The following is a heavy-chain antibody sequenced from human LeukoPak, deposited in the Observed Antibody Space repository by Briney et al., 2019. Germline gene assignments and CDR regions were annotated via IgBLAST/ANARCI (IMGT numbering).Heavy chain of an antibody. V-gene: IGHV3-30*18. D-gene: IGHD3-16*01. J-gene: IGHJ4*02. Sequence: GGSLRLSCAASGFTFSSYGMHWVRQAPGKGLEWVAVISYDGSNKYYADSVKGRFTISRGNSKNTLYLQMNGLRAEDTAVYYCAKDRLGPFDYWGQGTLVTVSS. CDR3: AKDRLGPFDY. CDR2: ISYDGSNK. CDR1: GFTFSSYG.